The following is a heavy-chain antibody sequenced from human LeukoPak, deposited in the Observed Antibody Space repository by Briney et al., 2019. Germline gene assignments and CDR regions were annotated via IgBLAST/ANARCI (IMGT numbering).Heavy chain of an antibody. CDR2: ISAYNGNT. D-gene: IGHD5-12*01. Sequence: ASVKVSCKASGYTFTSYGISWVRQAPGQGLEWMGWISAYNGNTNYAQKLQGRVTMTTDTSTSTAYMELRSLRSDDTAVYYCARDPIRGGYLNWFDPWGQGTLVTVSS. V-gene: IGHV1-18*01. CDR3: ARDPIRGGYLNWFDP. CDR1: GYTFTSYG. J-gene: IGHJ5*02.